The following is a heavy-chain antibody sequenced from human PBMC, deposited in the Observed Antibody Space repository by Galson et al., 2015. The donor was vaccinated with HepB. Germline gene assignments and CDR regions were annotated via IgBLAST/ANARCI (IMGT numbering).Heavy chain of an antibody. J-gene: IGHJ4*02. CDR2: IIPIFGTA. V-gene: IGHV1-69*01. D-gene: IGHD4-17*01. CDR1: GGTFSSYA. Sequence: SCKASGGTFSSYAISWARQAPGQGLEWMGGIIPIFGTANYAQKFQGRVTITADESTSTAYMELSSLRSEDTAVYYCAREGDYAFDYWGQGTLVTVSS. CDR3: AREGDYAFDY.